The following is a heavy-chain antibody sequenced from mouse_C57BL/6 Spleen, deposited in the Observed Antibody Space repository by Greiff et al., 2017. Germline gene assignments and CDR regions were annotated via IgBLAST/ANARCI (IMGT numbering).Heavy chain of an antibody. CDR1: GYTFTSYW. Sequence: QVQLQQPGAELVKPGASVKLSCQASGYTFTSYWMHWVKQMPGPGLEWICMIHPNSGRTNNNEKFKSKATLNVDNSSSTAYMQLSSLTSEDSAVYYCARKSSYDNAMDDWGQGTSVTVSS. CDR2: IHPNSGRT. D-gene: IGHD1-1*01. V-gene: IGHV1-64*01. J-gene: IGHJ4*01. CDR3: ARKSSYDNAMDD.